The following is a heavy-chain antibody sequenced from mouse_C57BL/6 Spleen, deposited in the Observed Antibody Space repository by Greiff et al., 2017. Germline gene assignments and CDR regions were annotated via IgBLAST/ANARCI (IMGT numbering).Heavy chain of an antibody. CDR2: IDPSVSYT. Sequence: QVQLQQPGAELVMPGASVKLSCKASGYTFTSYWMHWVKQRPGQGLEWIGEIDPSVSYTNYNQKFKGKSTLTVDKSSSTAYMQLSSLTSADSAVYYWASYTTSGAYALNYGGKGTSVTVSS. V-gene: IGHV1-69*01. CDR3: ASYTTSGAYALNY. CDR1: GYTFTSYW. J-gene: IGHJ4*01. D-gene: IGHD3-1*01.